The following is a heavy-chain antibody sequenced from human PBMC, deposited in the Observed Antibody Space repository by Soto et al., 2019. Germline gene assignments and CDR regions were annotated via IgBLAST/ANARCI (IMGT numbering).Heavy chain of an antibody. J-gene: IGHJ4*02. CDR1: GCTFSSYA. V-gene: IGHV3-23*01. CDR2: ISGSGGST. CDR3: AKGGYDILTGSFDY. Sequence: GTLRLPCSASGCTFSSYAMSWVRQAPGKGLEWVSAISGSGGSTYYADSVKGRFTISRDNSKNTLYLQMNSLRAEDTAVYYCAKGGYDILTGSFDYWGQGTLVTVYS. D-gene: IGHD3-9*01.